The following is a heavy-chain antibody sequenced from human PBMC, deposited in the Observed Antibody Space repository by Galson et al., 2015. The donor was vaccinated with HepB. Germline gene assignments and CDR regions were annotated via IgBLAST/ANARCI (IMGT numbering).Heavy chain of an antibody. J-gene: IGHJ4*02. CDR2: IQQDGSEK. CDR1: GFTFSNYW. CDR3: ARDLRGSGWYVDY. Sequence: SLRLSCAASGFTFSNYWMTWVRQAPGKGLEWVANIQQDGSEKYYVDSVKGRFTISRDNAKNSLYLQMNSLRAEETAVYYCARDLRGSGWYVDYWGQGTLVTVSS. D-gene: IGHD6-19*01. V-gene: IGHV3-7*01.